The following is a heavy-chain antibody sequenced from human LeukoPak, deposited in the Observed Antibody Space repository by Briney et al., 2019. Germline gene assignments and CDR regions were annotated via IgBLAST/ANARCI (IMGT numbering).Heavy chain of an antibody. CDR3: AREGVPDILTGYQPNYFDY. J-gene: IGHJ4*02. V-gene: IGHV3-74*01. CDR2: VNSDGSST. Sequence: GGSLRLSCAASGFTFRTYWMHWVRQAPGKGLVWVSRVNSDGSSTTHADSVKGRFTISRDNAKNTLYLQMNSLRAEDTAVYYCAREGVPDILTGYQPNYFDYWGRGTLVTVSS. CDR1: GFTFRTYW. D-gene: IGHD3-9*01.